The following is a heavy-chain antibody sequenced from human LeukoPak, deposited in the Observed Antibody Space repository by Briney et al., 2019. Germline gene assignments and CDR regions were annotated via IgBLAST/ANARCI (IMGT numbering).Heavy chain of an antibody. CDR2: IYYSGST. CDR1: GGSISSGGYY. V-gene: IGHV4-31*03. D-gene: IGHD6-13*01. J-gene: IGHJ6*03. Sequence: SETLSLTCTVSGGSISSGGYYWSWIRQHPGKGLEWIGYIYYSGSTYYNPSLKSRVTMSVDTSKNQFSLKLSSVTAADTAVYYCARDKTGYSSSWYPMDVWGKGTTVTVSS. CDR3: ARDKTGYSSSWYPMDV.